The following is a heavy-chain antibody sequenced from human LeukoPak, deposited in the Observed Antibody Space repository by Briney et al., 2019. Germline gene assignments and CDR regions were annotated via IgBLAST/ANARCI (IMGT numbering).Heavy chain of an antibody. J-gene: IGHJ5*02. D-gene: IGHD6-13*01. CDR2: IYYSGST. Sequence: GSLRLSCAASGFTFSSYEMNWVRQPPGKGLEWIGSIYYSGSTYYNPSLKSRVTISVDTSKNQFSLKLSSVTAADTAVYYCARDTAAAAEFDPWGQGTLVTVSS. CDR1: GFTFSSYE. CDR3: ARDTAAAAEFDP. V-gene: IGHV4-39*07.